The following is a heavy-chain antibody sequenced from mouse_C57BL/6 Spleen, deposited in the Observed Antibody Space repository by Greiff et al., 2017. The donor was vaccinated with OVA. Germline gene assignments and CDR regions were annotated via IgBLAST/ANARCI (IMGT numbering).Heavy chain of an antibody. Sequence: EVKLMESGGGLVQPGGSLKLSCAASGFTFSDYYMYWVRQTPEKRLEWVAYICNGGGSTYYPDNVKGRFTISRDNTKNTLYLQMSRLKSEDTAMYYCARNGGSWYFDVWGTGTTVTVSS. CDR1: GFTFSDYY. D-gene: IGHD1-1*02. CDR2: ICNGGGST. J-gene: IGHJ1*03. CDR3: ARNGGSWYFDV. V-gene: IGHV5-12*01.